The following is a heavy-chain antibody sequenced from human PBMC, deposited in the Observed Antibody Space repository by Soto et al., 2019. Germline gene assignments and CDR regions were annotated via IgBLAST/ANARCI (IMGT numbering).Heavy chain of an antibody. Sequence: EVQLVETGGGLIQPGASLRLSCAASGFTVSSNYMNWVRQAPGKGLEWVSVIYSGGNTYYADSVKGRFTISRDNSKNTLYLQMNGLRAEDTAVYYCGRGSGRYDGIFRVDYWGQGTLVTVSS. V-gene: IGHV3-53*02. J-gene: IGHJ4*02. CDR1: GFTVSSNY. D-gene: IGHD2-15*01. CDR3: GRGSGRYDGIFRVDY. CDR2: IYSGGNT.